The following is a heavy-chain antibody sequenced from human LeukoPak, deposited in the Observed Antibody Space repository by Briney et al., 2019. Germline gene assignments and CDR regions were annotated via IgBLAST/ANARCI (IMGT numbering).Heavy chain of an antibody. D-gene: IGHD3-22*01. Sequence: PSETLSLTCTVSGGSISSSSYYWGWIRQPPGKGLEWIGSIYYSGSTYYNPSLKSRVTISVDTSKNQFSLELSSVTAADTAVYYCARSYYYDSSGYYLPDYWGQGTLVTVSS. CDR1: GGSISSSSYY. CDR3: ARSYYYDSSGYYLPDY. J-gene: IGHJ4*02. CDR2: IYYSGST. V-gene: IGHV4-39*01.